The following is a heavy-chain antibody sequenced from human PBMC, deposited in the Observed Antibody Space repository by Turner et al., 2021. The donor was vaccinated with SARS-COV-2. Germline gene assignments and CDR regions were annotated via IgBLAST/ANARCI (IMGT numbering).Heavy chain of an antibody. J-gene: IGHJ4*02. D-gene: IGHD1-26*01. V-gene: IGHV4-39*01. CDR2: IYYSGST. CDR1: GGSISSSSYY. Sequence: QLHLQESRPGLVKPSETLSLTCTVSGGSISSSSYYWGWIRQPPGKGLEWIGYIYYSGSTYYNPSLKSRVTISVDTSKNQFSLKLSSVTAADTAVYYCARHSPELRGDYFDYWGQGTLVTVSS. CDR3: ARHSPELRGDYFDY.